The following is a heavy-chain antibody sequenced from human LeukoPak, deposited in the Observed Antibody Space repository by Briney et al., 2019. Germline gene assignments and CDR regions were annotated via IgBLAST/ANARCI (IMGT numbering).Heavy chain of an antibody. D-gene: IGHD5-12*01. V-gene: IGHV3-7*01. Sequence: GGSLRLSCAASGFTFSSYWMSWVRQAPGKGLEWVANIKQDGSEKYYVDSVKGRFTISRDNAKNSLYLQMNSLRAEDTAVYYCARDRRKAVDKYGGYADYWGQGTLVTVSS. CDR3: ARDRRKAVDKYGGYADY. CDR2: IKQDGSEK. J-gene: IGHJ4*02. CDR1: GFTFSSYW.